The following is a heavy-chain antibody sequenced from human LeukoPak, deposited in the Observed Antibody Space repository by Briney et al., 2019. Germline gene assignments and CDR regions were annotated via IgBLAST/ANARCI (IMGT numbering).Heavy chain of an antibody. Sequence: PSETLSVTCTVSGGSISSSSYYWGWIRQPPGKGLEWIGSIYYSGSTYYNPSLKSRVTISVDTSKNQFSLKLSSVTAADTAVYYCARQGYYDSSGYYWFDYWGQGTLVTVSS. J-gene: IGHJ4*02. CDR3: ARQGYYDSSGYYWFDY. CDR1: GGSISSSSYY. D-gene: IGHD3-22*01. V-gene: IGHV4-39*01. CDR2: IYYSGST.